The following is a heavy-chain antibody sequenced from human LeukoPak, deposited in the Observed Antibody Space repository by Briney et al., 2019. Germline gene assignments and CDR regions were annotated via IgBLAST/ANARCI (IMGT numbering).Heavy chain of an antibody. CDR3: ARDRGSYDAFDI. J-gene: IGHJ3*02. V-gene: IGHV1-69*01. CDR1: GGTFSSYA. Sequence: SSVKVSCKASGGTFSSYAISWVRQAPGQGLEWMGGIIPIFGTANYAQKFQGRVTITADESTSTAYMELSSLRSEDTAVYYCARDRGSYDAFDIWGQGTMVTVSS. CDR2: IIPIFGTA. D-gene: IGHD1-26*01.